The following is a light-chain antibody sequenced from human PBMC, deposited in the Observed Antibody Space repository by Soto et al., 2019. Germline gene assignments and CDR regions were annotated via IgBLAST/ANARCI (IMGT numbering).Light chain of an antibody. Sequence: DIQMTQSPSSLSASVGDRVTITCRASQSISNNLNWYQQKPGKAPKLLIYAASSLQSGVPKRFSGSGSGTDFTLTISSLQPEDFATYSCQQSYTTLFTFGPGTNVDI. CDR1: QSISNN. V-gene: IGKV1-39*01. CDR2: AAS. CDR3: QQSYTTLFT. J-gene: IGKJ3*01.